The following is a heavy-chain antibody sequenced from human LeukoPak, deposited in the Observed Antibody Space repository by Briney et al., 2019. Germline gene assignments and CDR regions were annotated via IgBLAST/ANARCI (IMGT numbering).Heavy chain of an antibody. CDR2: IYTTGRT. CDR1: GGPIGGDY. D-gene: IGHD2-21*01. CDR3: AKILGSGVWYGFDI. Sequence: PSETLSLTCSVSGGPIGGDYWSRLRQPPGKALEWIGYIYTTGRTNYNPSLKSRVTISVDTSKNQFSLKLNSVTAADTAVYYCAKILGSGVWYGFDIWGQGTMVTVSS. J-gene: IGHJ3*02. V-gene: IGHV4-4*09.